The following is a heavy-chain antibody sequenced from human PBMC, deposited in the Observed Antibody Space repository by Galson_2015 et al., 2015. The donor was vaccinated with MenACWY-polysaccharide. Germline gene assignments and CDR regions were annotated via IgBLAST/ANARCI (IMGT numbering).Heavy chain of an antibody. Sequence: SLRLSCAASGFTFSSYSMNWVRQAPGKGLEWVSSISSSSSYIYYADSVKGRFTISRDNAKNSLYLQMNSLRAEDTAVYYCARAQDSSSSGRFDYWGQGTLVTVSS. V-gene: IGHV3-21*01. J-gene: IGHJ4*02. CDR3: ARAQDSSSSGRFDY. CDR1: GFTFSSYS. CDR2: ISSSSSYI. D-gene: IGHD6-6*01.